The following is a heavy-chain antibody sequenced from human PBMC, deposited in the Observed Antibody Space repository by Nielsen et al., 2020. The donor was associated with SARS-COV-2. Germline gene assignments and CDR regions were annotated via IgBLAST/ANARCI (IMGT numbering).Heavy chain of an antibody. D-gene: IGHD1-26*01. CDR3: ARDGLSGSYVLGYYYYYGMDV. V-gene: IGHV3-7*03. CDR1: GFTFSSYW. CDR2: IKQDGSEK. Sequence: GESLKISCAASGFTFSSYWMSWVRQAPGKGLEWVANIKQDGSEKYYVDSVKGRFTISRDNAKNSLYLQMNSLRAEDTAMYYCARDGLSGSYVLGYYYYYGMDVWGQGTTVTVSS. J-gene: IGHJ6*02.